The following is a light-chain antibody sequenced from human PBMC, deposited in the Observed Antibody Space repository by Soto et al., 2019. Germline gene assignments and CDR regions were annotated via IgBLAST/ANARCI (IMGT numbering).Light chain of an antibody. CDR3: GSWDSSLTAGV. CDR1: SSNIGSNY. Sequence: QSVLTQPPSVSAAPGQKVTISCSGSSSNIGSNYVAWYQQVPGTAPKLLIYENNNRPSAIPDRCFGSKSGTSVTLSITGLQTGDEADYYCGSWDSSLTAGVFGGGTKLTVL. CDR2: ENN. J-gene: IGLJ3*02. V-gene: IGLV1-51*02.